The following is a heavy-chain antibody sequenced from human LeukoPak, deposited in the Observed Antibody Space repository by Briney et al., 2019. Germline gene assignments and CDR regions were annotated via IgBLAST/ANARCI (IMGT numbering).Heavy chain of an antibody. J-gene: IGHJ4*02. CDR2: IRRKAYGGTT. D-gene: IGHD3-22*01. V-gene: IGHV3-49*03. Sequence: PGGSLRLSCSASGFTFRDYAMIWLRQAPGKGLECIGFIRRKAYGGTTEYAASVKGRFTISRDDSKAIAYLQMNSLKTEDTAMYYCSTVDGSSGPHFDYWGQGTLVTVSS. CDR1: GFTFRDYA. CDR3: STVDGSSGPHFDY.